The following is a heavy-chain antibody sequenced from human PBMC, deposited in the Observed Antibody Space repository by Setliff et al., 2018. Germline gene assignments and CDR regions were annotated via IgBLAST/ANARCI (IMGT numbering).Heavy chain of an antibody. CDR2: IYPGDSDT. CDR1: GYSFSTYW. V-gene: IGHV5-51*01. CDR3: ARDTNYEGAYDS. J-gene: IGHJ4*02. Sequence: GESLKISCKGSGYSFSTYWIGWVRQMPGKGLEWMGFIYPGDSDTRYSPSFQGQVTISADKSISNAYRQWSSLKASDTDMYYCARDTNYEGAYDSWGQGTLVTVSS. D-gene: IGHD3-3*01.